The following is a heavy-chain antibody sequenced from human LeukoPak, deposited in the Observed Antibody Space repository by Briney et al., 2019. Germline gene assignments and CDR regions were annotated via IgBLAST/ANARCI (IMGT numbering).Heavy chain of an antibody. CDR3: ARVHSRSIITMIVVAHSDAFDI. D-gene: IGHD3-22*01. J-gene: IGHJ3*02. V-gene: IGHV4-39*07. CDR2: IYYSGST. Sequence: SETLSLTCTVSGGSISSSSYYWGWIRQPPGKGLEWIGSIYYSGSTYYNPSLKSRVTISVDTSKNQFSLKLSSVTAADTAVYYCARVHSRSIITMIVVAHSDAFDIWGQGTMVTVSS. CDR1: GGSISSSSYY.